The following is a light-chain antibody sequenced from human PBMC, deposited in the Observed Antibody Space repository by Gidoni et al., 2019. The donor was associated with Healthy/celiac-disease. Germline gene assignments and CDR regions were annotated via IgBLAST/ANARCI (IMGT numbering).Light chain of an antibody. J-gene: IGLJ1*01. CDR1: KLGDKY. Sequence: SYELPQPPSVSVSPGQTASITGAGAKLGDKYSCWYQQKPCKSPVLVIYQDSKRPSGIPERFSGSNSGNTATLTISGTQAMDEADYYCQAWDSSTAYVFGTGTKVTVL. CDR2: QDS. CDR3: QAWDSSTAYV. V-gene: IGLV3-1*01.